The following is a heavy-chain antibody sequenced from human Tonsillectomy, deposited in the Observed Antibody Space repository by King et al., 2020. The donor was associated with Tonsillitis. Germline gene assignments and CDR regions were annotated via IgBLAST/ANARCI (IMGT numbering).Heavy chain of an antibody. J-gene: IGHJ4*02. CDR1: GFTFRSYW. V-gene: IGHV3-7*01. CDR2: TKQVGSEK. Sequence: VQLVESGGGWVQPGGSLRLSCAASGFTFRSYWMSWVREAPGKGLEWVANTKQVGSEKYYVESVKGRFSISRENAKNSLYLQMSRLRAEDTAVYYCARDFAEFDYWGQGTLVTVSS. CDR3: ARDFAEFDY. D-gene: IGHD1-14*01.